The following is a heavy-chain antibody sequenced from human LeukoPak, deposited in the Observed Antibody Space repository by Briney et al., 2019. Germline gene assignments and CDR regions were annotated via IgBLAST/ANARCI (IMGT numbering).Heavy chain of an antibody. Sequence: GGSLRLSCAASGFSFSTYAIHWVRQAPGKGLEWVAVISYDGRDKHHVDSVKGRFIISRDNSKNTLYLQMNSLRAEDTAVYCCARDRVRIASYYFDSWGQGTLVTVSS. V-gene: IGHV3-30*04. CDR3: ARDRVRIASYYFDS. J-gene: IGHJ4*02. CDR1: GFSFSTYA. CDR2: ISYDGRDK. D-gene: IGHD6-13*01.